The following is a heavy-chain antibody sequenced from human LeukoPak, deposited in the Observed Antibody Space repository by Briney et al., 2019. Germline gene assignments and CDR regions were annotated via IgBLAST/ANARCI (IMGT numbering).Heavy chain of an antibody. CDR3: TRGSNRGYCTTSDCYTVDF. D-gene: IGHD2-8*01. CDR1: RYAFTSYD. Sequence: GASVKVSCKAARYAFTSYDINWVRQAPGQGLEWMGWINPDSGNTGCAQKFQGRVTMTRNTSINTAYMELGGLTSDDTAIYFCTRGSNRGYCTTSDCYTVDFWGQGTLVSVSS. J-gene: IGHJ4*02. V-gene: IGHV1-8*01. CDR2: INPDSGNT.